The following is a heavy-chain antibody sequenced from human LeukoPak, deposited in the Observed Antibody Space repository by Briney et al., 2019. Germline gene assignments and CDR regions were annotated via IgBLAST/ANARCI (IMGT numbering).Heavy chain of an antibody. CDR1: GGTFSSHP. D-gene: IGHD5-12*01. CDR3: ARGDSGYDYGFDN. CDR2: IIPIFGTT. J-gene: IGHJ4*02. Sequence: GASVKVSCKSSGGTFSSHPISWVRQAPGQGLEWVGGIIPIFGTTNYAQKFQGRVTITTDESTSTGYMELRSLRSDDTAVYYCARGDSGYDYGFDNWGQGTLVTVSS. V-gene: IGHV1-69*05.